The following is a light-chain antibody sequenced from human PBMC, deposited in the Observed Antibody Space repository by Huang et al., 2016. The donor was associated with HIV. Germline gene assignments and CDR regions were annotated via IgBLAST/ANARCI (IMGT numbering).Light chain of an antibody. V-gene: IGKV1-39*01. Sequence: DIQMTQSPSSLSASVGDRVTITCRASQTINSYLHWYQQKPGKAPQLLIYAASNLQSGVPSRFSGGGSGTGFTLTISSLQPEDFATYYCQQTYSSPRTFGQGTKVDIK. CDR2: AAS. CDR3: QQTYSSPRT. CDR1: QTINSY. J-gene: IGKJ1*01.